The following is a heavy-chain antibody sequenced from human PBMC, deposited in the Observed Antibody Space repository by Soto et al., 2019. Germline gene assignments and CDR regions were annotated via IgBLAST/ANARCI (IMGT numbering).Heavy chain of an antibody. CDR2: INHSGST. J-gene: IGHJ4*02. Sequence: QVQLQQWGAGLLKPSETLSLTCAVYGGSFSGYYWSWIRQPPGKGLEWIGEINHSGSTNYNPSLKSRVTISVDTSKIQFSLKLSSVTAADTAVYYCARIIPRYCSSTSCYDYWGQGTLVTVSS. CDR3: ARIIPRYCSSTSCYDY. D-gene: IGHD2-2*01. CDR1: GGSFSGYY. V-gene: IGHV4-34*01.